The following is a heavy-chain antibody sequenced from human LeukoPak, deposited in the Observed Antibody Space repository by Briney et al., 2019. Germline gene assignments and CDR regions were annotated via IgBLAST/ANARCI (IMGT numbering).Heavy chain of an antibody. Sequence: PGGALRLPCSASGFDFKRYAMHWVRPAAGKGLEWVTFIRYDGSDKNYVDSVKGRFTVSRDNFKSTLFLQMSSLRPEDTALYSCAKAYSTYSFGYPDAFDMWGQGTMVIVSS. CDR2: IRYDGSDK. CDR1: GFDFKRYA. J-gene: IGHJ3*02. CDR3: AKAYSTYSFGYPDAFDM. D-gene: IGHD5-18*01. V-gene: IGHV3-30*02.